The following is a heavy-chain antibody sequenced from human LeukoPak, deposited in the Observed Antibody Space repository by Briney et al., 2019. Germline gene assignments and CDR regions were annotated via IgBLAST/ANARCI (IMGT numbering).Heavy chain of an antibody. D-gene: IGHD3-22*01. V-gene: IGHV1-2*02. CDR3: AREYYDSSGYTVQGFDP. Sequence: ASVKVSCKASGYTFTGYYMHWVRQAPGQGLEWMGWINPDSGGTKYAQKFQGRVTMTRDTSINTAYMELSRLRSDDTAVFYCAREYYDSSGYTVQGFDPWGQGTLVTVSS. J-gene: IGHJ5*02. CDR1: GYTFTGYY. CDR2: INPDSGGT.